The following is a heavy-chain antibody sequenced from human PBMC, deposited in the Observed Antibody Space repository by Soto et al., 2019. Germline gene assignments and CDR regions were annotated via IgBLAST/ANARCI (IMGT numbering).Heavy chain of an antibody. CDR3: ARGIQWRYGMDV. CDR1: GFTFSNHW. J-gene: IGHJ6*02. D-gene: IGHD5-12*01. Sequence: EVQLVESGGGLVQPGGSLRLSCAAAGFTFSNHWMHWVRQAPGRGLVWVSRINSEGSSTFYADSVKGRFTISRDNAKNTVYLQMNSLRGDDTGVYYCARGIQWRYGMDVWGQGTTVTVSS. V-gene: IGHV3-74*01. CDR2: INSEGSST.